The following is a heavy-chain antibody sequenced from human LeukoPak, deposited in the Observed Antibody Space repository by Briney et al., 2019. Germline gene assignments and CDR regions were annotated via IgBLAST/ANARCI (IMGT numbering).Heavy chain of an antibody. J-gene: IGHJ4*02. V-gene: IGHV3-48*04. CDR3: ARGHCSSTSCYAGLFDY. D-gene: IGHD2-2*01. CDR2: ISSSSSTI. CDR1: GFTFSSYS. Sequence: PRGSLRLSCAASGFTFSSYSMNWVRQAPGKGLEWVSYISSSSSTIYYADSVKGRFTISRDNAKNSPYLQMNSLRAEDTAVYYCARGHCSSTSCYAGLFDYWGQGTLVTVSS.